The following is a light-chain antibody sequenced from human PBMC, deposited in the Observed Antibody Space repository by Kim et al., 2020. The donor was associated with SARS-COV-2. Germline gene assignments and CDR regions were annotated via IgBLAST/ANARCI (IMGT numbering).Light chain of an antibody. J-gene: IGKJ1*01. CDR2: AAS. CDR3: QKNTSAPWT. Sequence: VGARATTTGRERKTIATSLAWYQQKPGEVLQVLIYAASILQAGSPSRFSGSGSGTELTLTIGSLQTEDVATDYGQKNTSAPWTFAPGTKVDIK. V-gene: IGKV1-27*01. CDR1: KTIATS.